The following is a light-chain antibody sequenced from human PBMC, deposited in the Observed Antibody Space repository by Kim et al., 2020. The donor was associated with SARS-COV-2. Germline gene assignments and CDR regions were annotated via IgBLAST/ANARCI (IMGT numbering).Light chain of an antibody. CDR3: QQHNSYPRT. V-gene: IGKV3D-15*01. J-gene: IGKJ1*01. Sequence: DRVLTQSPSTLSVSLEDRVTLSCRASQDISSYLAWYQHKPGQAPRLLIYAASTLPTGIPSRFSGSGSGTEFTLTISSLQSEDFAVYYCQQHNSYPRTFGEGTKVEIK. CDR2: AAS. CDR1: QDISSY.